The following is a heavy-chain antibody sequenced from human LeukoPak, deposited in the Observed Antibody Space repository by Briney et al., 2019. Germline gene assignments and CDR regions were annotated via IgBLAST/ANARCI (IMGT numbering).Heavy chain of an antibody. D-gene: IGHD2-2*02. CDR1: GDSIRSYY. J-gene: IGHJ4*02. Sequence: SETLSLTCDVSGDSIRSYYWSWIRQPPGKGLEWIGYISYSGSTNYNPSLKSRVTISVDTSKIQFSLKLSSVTAADTAVYYCAGLVVVPAAIRGGYFDYWGQGTLVTVSS. CDR3: AGLVVVPAAIRGGYFDY. V-gene: IGHV4-59*08. CDR2: ISYSGST.